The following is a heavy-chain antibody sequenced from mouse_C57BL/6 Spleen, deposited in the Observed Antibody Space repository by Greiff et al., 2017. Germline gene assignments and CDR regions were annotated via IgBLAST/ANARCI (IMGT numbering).Heavy chain of an antibody. CDR3: ARGELSLRGFAY. J-gene: IGHJ3*01. D-gene: IGHD3-2*02. V-gene: IGHV3-6*01. Sequence: EVQLVESGPGLVKPSQSLSLTCSVTGYSITSGYYWNWIRQFPGNKLEWMGYISYDGSNNYNPSLKNRISITRDTSKNQFFLKLNSVTTEDTATYYCARGELSLRGFAYWGQGTLVTVSA. CDR1: GYSITSGYY. CDR2: ISYDGSN.